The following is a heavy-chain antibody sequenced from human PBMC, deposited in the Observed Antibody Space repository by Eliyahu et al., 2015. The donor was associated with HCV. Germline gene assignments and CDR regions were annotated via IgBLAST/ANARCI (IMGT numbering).Heavy chain of an antibody. CDR2: ILPVLDTT. D-gene: IGHD2-15*01. V-gene: IGHV1-69*04. CDR1: GYSFSGFA. J-gene: IGHJ4*02. CDR3: ARDILSDY. Sequence: QVQLVQSGAEVKKPGSSVKVSCKTSGYSFSGFAISWVRQAPGQGLEWMGRILPVLDTTNYAQKFQGRVTITADKSTSTAYMEVNSLRSDDTAVYYCARDILSDYWGQGTLVTVSS.